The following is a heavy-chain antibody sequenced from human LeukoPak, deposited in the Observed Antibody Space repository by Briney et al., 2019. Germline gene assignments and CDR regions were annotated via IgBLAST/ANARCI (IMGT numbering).Heavy chain of an antibody. CDR2: ISSSSSTI. J-gene: IGHJ6*03. Sequence: GGSLRLSCAASGFTFSSYSMNWVRQAPGKGLEWVSYISSSSSTIYYADSVKGRFTISRDNAKNSLYLQMNSLRAEDTAVYYCARDKQDDFWSGYRYMDVWGKGTTVTVSS. CDR1: GFTFSSYS. D-gene: IGHD3-3*01. CDR3: ARDKQDDFWSGYRYMDV. V-gene: IGHV3-48*04.